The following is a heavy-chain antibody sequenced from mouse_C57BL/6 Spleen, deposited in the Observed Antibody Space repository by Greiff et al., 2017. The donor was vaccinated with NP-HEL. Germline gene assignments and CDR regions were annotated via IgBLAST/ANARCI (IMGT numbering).Heavy chain of an antibody. J-gene: IGHJ2*01. CDR2: ISSGGDYI. D-gene: IGHD1-1*01. V-gene: IGHV5S21*01. Sequence: VKLVESGEGLVKPGGSLKLSCAASGFTFSSYAMSWVRQTPEKRLEWVAYISSGGDYIYYADTVKGRFTISRDNARNTLYLQMSSLKSEDTAMYYCTRGTVVAPFDYWGQGTTLTVSS. CDR1: GFTFSSYA. CDR3: TRGTVVAPFDY.